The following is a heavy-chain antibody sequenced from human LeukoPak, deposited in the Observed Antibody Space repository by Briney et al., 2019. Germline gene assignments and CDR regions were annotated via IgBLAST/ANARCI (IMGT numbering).Heavy chain of an antibody. CDR1: GDTFSRNSVG. CDR3: ARGAWGSCFDS. CDR2: IYYRSKWYN. V-gene: IGHV6-1*01. D-gene: IGHD7-27*01. Sequence: SQTLSLTCALSGDTFSRNSVGWDWNRQSPWRGCEWLGRIYYRSKWYNEYAVSVRSRITINPDTSKNQLSLQLSSVTPEDTAVYYCARGAWGSCFDSWGQGTLVAVSS. J-gene: IGHJ4*02.